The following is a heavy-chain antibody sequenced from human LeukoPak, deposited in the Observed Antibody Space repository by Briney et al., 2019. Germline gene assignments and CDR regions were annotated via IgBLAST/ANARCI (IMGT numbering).Heavy chain of an antibody. CDR1: GFTFDDYA. CDR2: ISWNSGSI. D-gene: IGHD3-22*01. Sequence: GGSLRLSCAASGFTFDDYAMHWVRQAPGKGLEWVSGISWNSGSIGYADSVKGRFTISRDNAKNSLYLQMNSLRAEDTALYYCAKVTRLGYDSSGYYVDYWGQGTLVTVSS. V-gene: IGHV3-9*01. CDR3: AKVTRLGYDSSGYYVDY. J-gene: IGHJ4*02.